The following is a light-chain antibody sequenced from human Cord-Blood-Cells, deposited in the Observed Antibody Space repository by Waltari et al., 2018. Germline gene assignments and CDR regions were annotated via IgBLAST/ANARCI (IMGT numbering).Light chain of an antibody. CDR1: QSISSY. V-gene: IGKV1-39*01. J-gene: IGKJ4*01. CDR2: AAS. CDR3: QQSYRTPLT. Sequence: DIQMTQSPSSLSASVGDRVTITCRASQSISSYLNWYQQKPGKAPKLLSYAASSLQSGVPSRFSGSGSGTDFTLTISSLQPEDFATYYCQQSYRTPLTFGGGTKVEIK.